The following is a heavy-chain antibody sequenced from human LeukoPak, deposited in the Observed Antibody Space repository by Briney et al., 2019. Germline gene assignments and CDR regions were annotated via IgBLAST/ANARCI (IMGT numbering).Heavy chain of an antibody. V-gene: IGHV3-21*01. CDR2: ISSLSSNI. CDR3: ARSGKFSSGWGFDF. D-gene: IGHD6-19*01. CDR1: GFTFSDYG. J-gene: IGHJ4*02. Sequence: PGGSLRLSCAASGFTFSDYGMNWVRQAPGKGLEWVSSISSLSSNIYYADSMKGRFTVSRDNARNSVDLQMNSLRVEDTAAYYCARSGKFSSGWGFDFWGQGILVNVS.